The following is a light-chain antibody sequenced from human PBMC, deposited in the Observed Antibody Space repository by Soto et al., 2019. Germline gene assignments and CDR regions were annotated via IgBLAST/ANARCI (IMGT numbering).Light chain of an antibody. J-gene: IGKJ5*01. CDR1: QSITTW. Sequence: DIQMTQSPSTVSAYVGDSVTITCRASQSITTWLAWYQQRPGKAPKLLIYDVSSLQSGVPSRFSGSGSGTEFTLTISSLQPDDFATYYCQQYNSYSPYTFGQGTRLEIK. V-gene: IGKV1-5*01. CDR3: QQYNSYSPYT. CDR2: DVS.